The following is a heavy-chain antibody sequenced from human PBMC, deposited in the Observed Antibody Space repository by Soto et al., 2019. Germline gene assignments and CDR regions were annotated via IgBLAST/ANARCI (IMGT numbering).Heavy chain of an antibody. CDR2: ISGSGGST. J-gene: IGHJ6*02. V-gene: IGHV3-23*01. Sequence: GGSLRLSCAASGFTFSSYAMSWVRQAPGKGLEWVSAISGSGGSTYYADSVKGRFTISRDNSKNTLYLQMNSLRAEDTAVYYCAKVGKPEYYDFWSGLDVWGQGTTVTVSS. D-gene: IGHD3-3*01. CDR3: AKVGKPEYYDFWSGLDV. CDR1: GFTFSSYA.